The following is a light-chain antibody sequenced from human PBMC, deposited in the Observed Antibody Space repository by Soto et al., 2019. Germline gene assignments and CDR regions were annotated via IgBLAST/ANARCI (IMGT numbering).Light chain of an antibody. CDR1: QCISSW. J-gene: IGKJ4*01. CDR3: QQSNSWPLT. CDR2: AAS. V-gene: IGKV1D-12*01. Sequence: DIKMTQSPSSVSASVGDRVTITCRASQCISSWLAWYQQKPGKAPKLLIYAASSLQSGVPSRFSGSGSGTDFTLVISSLQPEDFATYYCQQSNSWPLTFGGGTKVEIK.